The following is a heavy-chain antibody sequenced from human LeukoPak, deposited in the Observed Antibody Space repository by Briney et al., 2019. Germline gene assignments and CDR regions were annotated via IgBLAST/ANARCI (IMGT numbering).Heavy chain of an antibody. Sequence: GGSLRLSCGASKFTFSSYVMNWVRQAPGKGLEWVSYISSSGSTIYYADSVKGRFTISRDNAKNSLYLQMNSLRAEDTAVYYCARGSVIVATEVYDYWGQGTLVTVSS. J-gene: IGHJ4*02. CDR2: ISSSGSTI. D-gene: IGHD5-12*01. CDR1: KFTFSSYV. V-gene: IGHV3-48*03. CDR3: ARGSVIVATEVYDY.